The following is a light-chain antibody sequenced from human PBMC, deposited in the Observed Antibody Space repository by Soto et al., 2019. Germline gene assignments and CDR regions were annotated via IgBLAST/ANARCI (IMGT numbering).Light chain of an antibody. CDR3: QQYGSSSWT. J-gene: IGKJ1*01. CDR2: GAS. Sequence: EIVLTQSPGTLSLSPGERATLSCRASQTFSSYLSWYQQKPGQAPRPLIYGASSRATGIPDRFSGSGSGTDFTLTISRLEPEDFAVYYCQQYGSSSWTFGQGTKVDIK. V-gene: IGKV3-20*01. CDR1: QTFSSY.